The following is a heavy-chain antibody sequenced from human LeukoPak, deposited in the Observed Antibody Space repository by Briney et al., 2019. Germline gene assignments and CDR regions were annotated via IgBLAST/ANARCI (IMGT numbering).Heavy chain of an antibody. J-gene: IGHJ4*02. CDR1: GDSISSSRYC. CDR2: VYHSGST. CDR3: LAYYSLSGNYYNGIDY. D-gene: IGHD3-10*01. Sequence: SETLSLTCSVSGDSISSSRYCWGWIRQPPGKGLEWIGSVYHSGSTHYNPSLNSRITIFVDTSKNQFSLRLRSVTAADTALYFCLAYYSLSGNYYNGIDYWGQGTLVTVSS. V-gene: IGHV4-39*01.